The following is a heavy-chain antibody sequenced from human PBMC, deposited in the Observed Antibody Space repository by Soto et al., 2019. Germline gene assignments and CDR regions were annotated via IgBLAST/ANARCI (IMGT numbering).Heavy chain of an antibody. CDR3: ARERSRGWCDY. D-gene: IGHD6-19*01. CDR1: GGSISSDY. Sequence: SETLSLTCTVSGGSISSDYWSWIRQPPGKGLEWIGYTYYSGSTNYNPSLKSRVTMSLDTSKNQFSLKLSSVTAADTAVYYCARERSRGWCDYWGQGTLVTVSS. CDR2: TYYSGST. J-gene: IGHJ4*02. V-gene: IGHV4-59*01.